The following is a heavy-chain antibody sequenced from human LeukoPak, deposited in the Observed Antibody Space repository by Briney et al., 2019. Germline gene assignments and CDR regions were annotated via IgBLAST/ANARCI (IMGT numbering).Heavy chain of an antibody. CDR1: GFTFSSYE. J-gene: IGHJ4*02. D-gene: IGHD6-19*01. V-gene: IGHV3-48*03. CDR3: ARHSSGWYGGIDY. Sequence: GGSLRLSCAASGFTFSSYEMNWVRKAPGKGLEWVSYISSSGSTIYYADSVKGRFTISRDNAKNSLYLQMNSLRAEDTAVYYCARHSSGWYGGIDYWGQGTLVTVSS. CDR2: ISSSGSTI.